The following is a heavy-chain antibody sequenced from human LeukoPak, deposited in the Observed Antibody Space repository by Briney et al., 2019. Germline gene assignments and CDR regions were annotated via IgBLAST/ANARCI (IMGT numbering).Heavy chain of an antibody. CDR3: AKDPRFGELLDYFDY. CDR2: ISGSGGST. D-gene: IGHD3-10*01. CDR1: GFTFSSYA. Sequence: GGSLRLSCAASGFTFSSYAMSWVRQAPGKGLEWVSAISGSGGSTYYADSVKGRFTISRGNSKNTLYLQMNSLRAEDTAVYYCAKDPRFGELLDYFDYWGQGTLVTVSS. V-gene: IGHV3-23*01. J-gene: IGHJ4*02.